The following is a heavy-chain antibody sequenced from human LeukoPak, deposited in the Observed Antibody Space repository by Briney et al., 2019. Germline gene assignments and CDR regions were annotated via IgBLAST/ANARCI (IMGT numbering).Heavy chain of an antibody. Sequence: QSGGSLRLSCAAPGFTVSSNYMSWVRQAPGRGLEWVSVIYSGGSTYYADSVKGRFTISRDNSKNTLYLQMNSLRAEDTAVYYCARGPSVAGTFDYWGQGTLVTVSS. J-gene: IGHJ4*02. CDR3: ARGPSVAGTFDY. CDR2: IYSGGST. D-gene: IGHD6-19*01. V-gene: IGHV3-53*01. CDR1: GFTVSSNY.